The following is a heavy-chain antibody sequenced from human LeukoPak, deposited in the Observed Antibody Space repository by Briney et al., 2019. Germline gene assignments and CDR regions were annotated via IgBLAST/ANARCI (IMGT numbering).Heavy chain of an antibody. CDR1: GGTFSSYA. D-gene: IGHD1-26*01. CDR3: ARAPVGAPTFDY. CDR2: IIPIFGTA. Sequence: SVKVSCKASGGTFSSYAISWVRQAPGQGLEWMGGIIPIFGTANYAQKFRGRVTITADESTSTAYMELSSLRSEDTAVYYCARAPVGAPTFDYWGQGTLVTVSS. J-gene: IGHJ4*02. V-gene: IGHV1-69*01.